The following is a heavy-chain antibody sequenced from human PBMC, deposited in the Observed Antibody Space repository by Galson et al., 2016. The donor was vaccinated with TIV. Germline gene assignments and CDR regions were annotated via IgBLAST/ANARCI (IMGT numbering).Heavy chain of an antibody. D-gene: IGHD3-3*01. CDR2: IKTDGSRT. Sequence: SLRLSCAASGFTFSSFWMHWVCQVPGKGLVWVSRIKTDGSRTDYVDSVKGRFTISRDNVKNTVNLQMDSLRAEDTAVYYCRARGDSRAHDVFDFWGHGTMVTVAS. CDR1: GFTFSSFW. CDR3: RARGDSRAHDVFDF. J-gene: IGHJ3*01. V-gene: IGHV3-74*01.